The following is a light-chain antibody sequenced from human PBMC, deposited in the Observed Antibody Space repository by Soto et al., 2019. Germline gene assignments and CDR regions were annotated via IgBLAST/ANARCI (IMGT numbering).Light chain of an antibody. V-gene: IGKV3-15*01. CDR1: QSVGNN. CDR3: QQYNDWPPIT. J-gene: IGKJ5*01. Sequence: EIIMTQSPATLSVSPGERATLSCRASQSVGNNLAWYQQKPGQVPRLLIFYASTRATGIPGRFSGSGSGTEFPLPISSLQPEDFALYYCQQYNDWPPITFGQGTRLEIK. CDR2: YAS.